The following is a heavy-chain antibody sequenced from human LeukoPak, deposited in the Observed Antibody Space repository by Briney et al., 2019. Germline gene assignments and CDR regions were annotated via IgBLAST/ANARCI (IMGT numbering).Heavy chain of an antibody. CDR2: ISSSSSYI. J-gene: IGHJ3*02. Sequence: TGGSLRLSCEASGFTFSSYSMSWVRQAPGKGLEWVSSISSSSSYIYYADSVKGRFTISRDNAKNSLYLQMNSLRAEDMAVYYCARDRVHHIAAWVESTGDAFDIWGQGTMVTVSS. D-gene: IGHD6-13*01. V-gene: IGHV3-21*01. CDR1: GFTFSSYS. CDR3: ARDRVHHIAAWVESTGDAFDI.